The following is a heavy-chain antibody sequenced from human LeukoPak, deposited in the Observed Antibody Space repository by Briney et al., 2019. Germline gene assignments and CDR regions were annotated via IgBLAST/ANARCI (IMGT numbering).Heavy chain of an antibody. CDR3: ARDNGRKDDY. CDR2: MQQDGSEK. J-gene: IGHJ4*02. D-gene: IGHD2-8*01. CDR1: GFTFSSYW. V-gene: IGHV3-7*01. Sequence: GGSLRLSCAASGFTFSSYWMSWVRQAPGKGLEWVANMQQDGSEKYYVDSVKGRFTIPRDNAKNSLYLQMNSLRAEDTAVYYCARDNGRKDDYWGQGTLVTVSS.